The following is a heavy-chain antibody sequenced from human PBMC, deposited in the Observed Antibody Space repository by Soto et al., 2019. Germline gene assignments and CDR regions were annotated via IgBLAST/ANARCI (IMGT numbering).Heavy chain of an antibody. CDR1: GFTFSSYG. Sequence: EVQLVESGGGLVQPGGSLSLSCTASGFTFSSYGMNWVRQAPGKGLEWGSSISSSSSTIYYADSVRGRVTTSRAHAKNSLYLPMNSLRDEDTAVYYCVREISWAGGHLDYWGQGTLVNVSS. V-gene: IGHV3-48*02. CDR3: VREISWAGGHLDY. D-gene: IGHD2-8*02. CDR2: ISSSSSTI. J-gene: IGHJ4*02.